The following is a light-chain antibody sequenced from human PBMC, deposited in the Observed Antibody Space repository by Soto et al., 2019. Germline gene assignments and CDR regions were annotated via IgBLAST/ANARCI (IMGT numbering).Light chain of an antibody. CDR1: SCNIGSNT. CDR2: SNN. J-gene: IGLJ2*01. Sequence: QSLLTQPPSASGTPGQRVTISCSGSSCNIGSNTVNWYQQLPGTAPKLLIYSNNQRPSGVPDRFSGSKSGTSASLAISGLQSEDEADYYCAAWDDSLNGPVVFGGGTKLTVL. CDR3: AAWDDSLNGPVV. V-gene: IGLV1-44*01.